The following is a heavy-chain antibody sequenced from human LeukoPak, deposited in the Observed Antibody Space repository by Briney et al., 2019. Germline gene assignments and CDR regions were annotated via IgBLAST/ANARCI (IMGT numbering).Heavy chain of an antibody. CDR2: INHSGST. CDR1: GGSFSGYY. J-gene: IGHJ3*02. CDR3: ARGRRRGSRLDAFDI. V-gene: IGHV4-34*01. D-gene: IGHD2-2*01. Sequence: PSETLSLTCAVYGGSFSGYYWSWIRQPPGKGLEWIGEINHSGSTNYNPSLKSRVTISVDTSKNQFSLKLSSVTAADTAVYYCARGRRRGSRLDAFDIWGQGTMVTVSS.